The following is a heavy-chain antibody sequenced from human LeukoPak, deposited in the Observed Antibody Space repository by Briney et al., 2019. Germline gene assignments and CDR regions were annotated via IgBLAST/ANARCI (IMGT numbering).Heavy chain of an antibody. Sequence: PSETLSLTCAVYGGSFSGYYWSWIRQPPGKGLEWIGEINHSGSTNYNPSLKSRVTISADTSKNQFSLKLSSVTAADTAVYYCARGVGRPAAGIHFDYWGQGTLVTVSS. V-gene: IGHV4-34*01. CDR1: GGSFSGYY. D-gene: IGHD6-13*01. J-gene: IGHJ4*02. CDR3: ARGVGRPAAGIHFDY. CDR2: INHSGST.